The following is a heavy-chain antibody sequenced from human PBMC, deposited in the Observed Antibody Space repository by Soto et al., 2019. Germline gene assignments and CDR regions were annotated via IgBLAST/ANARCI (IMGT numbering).Heavy chain of an antibody. CDR1: GYTFTSYA. Sequence: QVQLVQSGAEVKKPGASVKVSCKASGYTFTSYAMHWGRQAPGQRLEWMGWINAGNGNTKYSQKFQGRVTITRDTSASTAYMEVSSLRSEDTAVYYCARGDYYDIHDYWGQGTLVTVSS. V-gene: IGHV1-3*01. D-gene: IGHD3-22*01. CDR2: INAGNGNT. CDR3: ARGDYYDIHDY. J-gene: IGHJ4*02.